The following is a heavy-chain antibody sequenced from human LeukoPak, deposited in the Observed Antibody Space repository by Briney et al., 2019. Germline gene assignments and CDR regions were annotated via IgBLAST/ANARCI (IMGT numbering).Heavy chain of an antibody. CDR1: GFTFDDYA. J-gene: IGHJ4*02. D-gene: IGHD1-1*01. CDR2: ISWNSGSI. CDR3: ARDHSHNPDY. Sequence: GGSLRLSCAASGFTFDDYAMHWVRQAPGKGLEWVSGISWNSGSIGYADSVKGRFTISRDNSKNTLYLQMNSLRAEDTAVYYCARDHSHNPDYWGQGTLVTVSS. V-gene: IGHV3-9*01.